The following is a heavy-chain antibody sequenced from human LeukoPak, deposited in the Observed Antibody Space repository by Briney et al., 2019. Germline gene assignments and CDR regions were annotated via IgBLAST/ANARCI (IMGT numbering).Heavy chain of an antibody. V-gene: IGHV1-46*01. CDR2: INPSGGST. CDR1: EYTFTTYY. J-gene: IGHJ4*02. D-gene: IGHD1-26*01. CDR3: ARAPKGVTTGYFDH. Sequence: ASVKVSCKASEYTFTTYYIHWVRQAPGQGLEWMGIINPSGGSTTYAQIFQGRVTLTRDTSTSTVYMELSSLRSDDTAVYYCARAPKGVTTGYFDHWGQGTLVTVSS.